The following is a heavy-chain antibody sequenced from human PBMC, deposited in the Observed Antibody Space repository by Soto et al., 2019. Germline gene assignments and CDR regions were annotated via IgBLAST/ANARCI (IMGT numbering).Heavy chain of an antibody. CDR3: VKWHTSNFDSLPFTGFDF. CDR2: MSGDGRT. V-gene: IGHV3-23*01. J-gene: IGHJ4*02. Sequence: VGSLRLSCVGSGFTFSDSVMAWVRQAPGKGLEWLSVMSGDGRTRYALSVTGRFTISRDNSKNTLYLQMRSLRAEDAAAYYCVKWHTSNFDSLPFTGFDFWGQGAQVTVSS. D-gene: IGHD3-22*01. CDR1: GFTFSDSV.